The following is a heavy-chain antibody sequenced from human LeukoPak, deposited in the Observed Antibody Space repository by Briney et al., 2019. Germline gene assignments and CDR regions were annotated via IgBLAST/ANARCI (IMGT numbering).Heavy chain of an antibody. CDR1: GYTFTSYY. V-gene: IGHV1-46*01. D-gene: IGHD3-22*01. CDR2: INPSGGST. Sequence: ASVKVSCKASGYTFTSYYMHWVRQAPGQGLEWMGIINPSGGSTSYAQKFQGRVTMTRDTSTSTVYMELGSLRSEDTAVYYCARAVTMIVVRSYYFDYWGQGTLVTVSS. J-gene: IGHJ4*02. CDR3: ARAVTMIVVRSYYFDY.